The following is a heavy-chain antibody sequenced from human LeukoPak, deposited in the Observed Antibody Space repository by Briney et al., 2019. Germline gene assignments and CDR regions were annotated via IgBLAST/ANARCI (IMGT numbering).Heavy chain of an antibody. CDR3: ASPGPLMGGGYSGYDLGYYYYGMDV. CDR2: ISSSSYI. J-gene: IGHJ6*02. Sequence: GGSLRLSCAASGFTFSSYSMNWVRQAPGKGLEWVSSISSSSYIYYADSVKGRFTISRDNAKNSLYLQMNSLRAEDTAVYYCASPGPLMGGGYSGYDLGYYYYGMDVWGQGTTVTVSS. V-gene: IGHV3-21*04. D-gene: IGHD5-12*01. CDR1: GFTFSSYS.